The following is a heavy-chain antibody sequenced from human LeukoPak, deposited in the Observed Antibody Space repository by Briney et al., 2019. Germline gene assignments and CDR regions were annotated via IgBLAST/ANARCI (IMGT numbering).Heavy chain of an antibody. Sequence: GGSLRLSCTASGFTFSNYAMSWVRQAPGKGLEWVSYISSSSSTTYYADSVKGRLTISRDNAKNSLYLQMNSLRAEDTAVYYCARERYTNMDVWGKGTTVTVSS. CDR2: ISSSSSTT. CDR1: GFTFSNYA. J-gene: IGHJ6*03. CDR3: ARERYTNMDV. D-gene: IGHD3-9*01. V-gene: IGHV3-48*01.